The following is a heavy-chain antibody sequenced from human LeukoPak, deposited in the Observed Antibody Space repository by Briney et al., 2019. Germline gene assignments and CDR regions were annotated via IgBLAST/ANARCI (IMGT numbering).Heavy chain of an antibody. CDR1: GFTFSSYA. CDR3: ARGRYYYDSSGYYRGYYFDY. CDR2: MSYDGSNK. J-gene: IGHJ4*02. D-gene: IGHD3-22*01. V-gene: IGHV3-30-3*01. Sequence: GGSLRLSCAASGFTFSSYAMHWVRQAPGKGLEWVAVMSYDGSNKYYADSVKGRFTISRDNSKNTLYLQMNSLRAEDTAVYYCARGRYYYDSSGYYRGYYFDYWGQGTLVTVSS.